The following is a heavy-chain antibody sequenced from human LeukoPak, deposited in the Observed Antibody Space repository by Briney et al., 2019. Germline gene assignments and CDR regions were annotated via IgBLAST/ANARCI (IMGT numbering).Heavy chain of an antibody. CDR2: IKHDGSEA. CDR3: TRDALFGSGRTHLDF. CDR1: EFTFNRYW. V-gene: IGHV3-7*04. J-gene: IGHJ4*02. Sequence: PGGSLRLSCAASEFTFNRYWMSWVRQAPGKGLEWVDNIKHDGSEAHYVDSVKGRFTISRDNAKNSLSLQMNSLNVDDTGVYFCTRDALFGSGRTHLDFWSQGTLVSVSS. D-gene: IGHD3-10*01.